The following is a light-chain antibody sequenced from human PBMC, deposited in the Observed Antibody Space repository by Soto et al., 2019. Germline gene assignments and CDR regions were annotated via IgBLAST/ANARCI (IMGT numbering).Light chain of an antibody. CDR2: DAS. Sequence: DIQMTQSPSSLSASVGDRVTITCRASQSISSYLNWYQPKPGKAPKPLIYDASTLKTGVPSRLSGSGSGSEFNFPITGLQPDDFATYFCQQYNNYATFGQGTRLEI. CDR3: QQYNNYAT. J-gene: IGKJ5*01. CDR1: QSISSY. V-gene: IGKV1-5*01.